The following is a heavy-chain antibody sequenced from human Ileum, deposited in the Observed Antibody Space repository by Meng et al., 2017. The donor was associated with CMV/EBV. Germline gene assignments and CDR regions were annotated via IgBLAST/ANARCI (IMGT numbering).Heavy chain of an antibody. J-gene: IGHJ4*02. CDR3: ARWGPVIPLADY. Sequence: VHRGQSGAEVKKPGASVKVSCKASGYTFTSYGFSWVRQAPGQGLEWMGWISAYNGNTKYAQKLQGRLTMTTDTSTNTAYMELRSLTSDDTAVYYCARWGPVIPLADYWGQGTLVTASS. D-gene: IGHD3-16*01. CDR1: GYTFTSYG. V-gene: IGHV1-18*01. CDR2: ISAYNGNT.